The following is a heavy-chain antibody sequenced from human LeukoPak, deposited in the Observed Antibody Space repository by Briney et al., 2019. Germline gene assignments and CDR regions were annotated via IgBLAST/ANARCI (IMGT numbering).Heavy chain of an antibody. CDR1: GGSMTDYY. CDR2: IFYSGDS. J-gene: IGHJ3*02. D-gene: IGHD3-22*01. V-gene: IGHV4-59*01. Sequence: SETLSLTCTVSGGSMTDYYWSWIRQPPGKGLEWIGYIFYSGDSNYNPSLKSRVTISVDTSKNQFSLKLSSVTAADTAVHYCARVAYDSSVAFDIWGQGTMVTVSS. CDR3: ARVAYDSSVAFDI.